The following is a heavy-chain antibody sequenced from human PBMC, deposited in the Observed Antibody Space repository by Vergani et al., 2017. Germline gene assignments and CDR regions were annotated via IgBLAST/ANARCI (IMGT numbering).Heavy chain of an antibody. Sequence: QVQLPQWGAGLLKPSETLSLTCAVYGGSFSGYYWSWIRQPPGKGLEWIGEINHSGSTNYNPSLKSRVTISVDTSKNQFSLKLSSVTAADTAVYYCARAFCSSTSCRNYYYYYYMDVWGKGTTVTVSS. CDR2: INHSGST. CDR3: ARAFCSSTSCRNYYYYYYMDV. J-gene: IGHJ6*03. D-gene: IGHD2-2*01. V-gene: IGHV4-34*01. CDR1: GGSFSGYY.